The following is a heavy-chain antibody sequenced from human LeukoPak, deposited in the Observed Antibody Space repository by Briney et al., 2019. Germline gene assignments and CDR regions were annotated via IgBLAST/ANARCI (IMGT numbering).Heavy chain of an antibody. V-gene: IGHV3-7*03. Sequence: GGSLRLSCAASGFTFSNYWMSWVRQAPGKGLEWVANIKEDGSEKYYVDSVKGRFTISRDNARNSLYLQMNSLRAEDTAVYYCAIAIPVPVEDDAFDIWGQGTMVTVSS. CDR1: GFTFSNYW. CDR3: AIAIPVPVEDDAFDI. CDR2: IKEDGSEK. D-gene: IGHD2-2*01. J-gene: IGHJ3*02.